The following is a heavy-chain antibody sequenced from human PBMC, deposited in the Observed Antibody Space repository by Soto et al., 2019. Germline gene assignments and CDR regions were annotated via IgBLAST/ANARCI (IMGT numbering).Heavy chain of an antibody. CDR1: GFTFSSYA. D-gene: IGHD5-18*01. V-gene: IGHV3-30-3*01. CDR3: ARXQYSYGPTPRCFAY. J-gene: IGHJ4*02. Sequence: QVQLVESGGGVVQPGRSLRLSCAASGFTFSSYAMHWVRQAPGKGLEWGAVISYDGSNKYYADSVKGRFTISRDNSKNTLYLQMNSLRAEDTAVYYCARXQYSYGPTPRCFAYWGQGTLVTVSS. CDR2: ISYDGSNK.